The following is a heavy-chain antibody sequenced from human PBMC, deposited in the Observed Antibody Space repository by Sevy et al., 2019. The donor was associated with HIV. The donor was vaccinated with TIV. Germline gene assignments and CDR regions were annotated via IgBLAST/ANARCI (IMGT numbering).Heavy chain of an antibody. Sequence: GGSLRLSCAASEFTFSSYWMSWVRQAPGKGLEWVANIKQDGSEKYYVDSVKGRFTISRDNAKNSLYLQMNSLRAEDTAVYYCARDRRRNAFDIWGQGTMVTVSS. CDR3: ARDRRRNAFDI. CDR1: EFTFSSYW. J-gene: IGHJ3*02. V-gene: IGHV3-7*01. CDR2: IKQDGSEK.